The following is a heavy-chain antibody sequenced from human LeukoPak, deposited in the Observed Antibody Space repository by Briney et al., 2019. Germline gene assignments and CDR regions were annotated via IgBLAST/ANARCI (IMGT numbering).Heavy chain of an antibody. CDR2: INPSGGST. Sequence: GASVKDSCKASGYTFTSYYMHWVRQAPGQGLEWMGIINPSGGSTSYGQKFQGRVTMTRDTSTSTVYMELSSLRSEDTVVYYCARAADYYDSSGYYYLYAFDIWGQGTMVTVSS. CDR1: GYTFTSYY. CDR3: ARAADYYDSSGYYYLYAFDI. V-gene: IGHV1-46*01. D-gene: IGHD3-22*01. J-gene: IGHJ3*02.